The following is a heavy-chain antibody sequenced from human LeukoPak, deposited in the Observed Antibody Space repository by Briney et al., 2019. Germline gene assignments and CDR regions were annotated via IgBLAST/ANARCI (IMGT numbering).Heavy chain of an antibody. Sequence: PGESLKISCQGSGYSFTSYWIGWVRPVPGKGLEWMGSIYPGDSDTRYSPSFQGQVTISADKSISTAYLQWSSLKASDTAMYYCARHRHYGPQDAFDIWGQGTMVTVSS. CDR2: IYPGDSDT. J-gene: IGHJ3*02. D-gene: IGHD4-17*01. V-gene: IGHV5-51*01. CDR3: ARHRHYGPQDAFDI. CDR1: GYSFTSYW.